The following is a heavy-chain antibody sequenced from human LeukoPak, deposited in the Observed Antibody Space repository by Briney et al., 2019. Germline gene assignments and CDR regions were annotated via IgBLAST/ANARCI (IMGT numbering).Heavy chain of an antibody. CDR2: INPFSGST. CDR3: ARTSGGIDY. V-gene: IGHV1-46*01. Sequence: ASVKVSCKASGYTFTSYHIHWVRQAPGQGLEWMAIINPFSGSTSYAQKFQGGVTMTRDTSTSTVYMELSSLRSEDTAVYYCARTSGGIDYWGQGTLVTVST. J-gene: IGHJ4*02. CDR1: GYTFTSYH. D-gene: IGHD3-10*01.